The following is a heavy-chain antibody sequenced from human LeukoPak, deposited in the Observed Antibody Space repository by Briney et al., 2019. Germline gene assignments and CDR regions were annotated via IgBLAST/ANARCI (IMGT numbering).Heavy chain of an antibody. CDR1: GGSISSSSYY. V-gene: IGHV4-39*07. CDR3: ARDRDYSKRPFDY. CDR2: IYYSGST. D-gene: IGHD4-11*01. Sequence: SETLSLTCTVSGGSISSSSYYWGWIRQPPGKGLEWIGSIYYSGSTYYHPSLKSRVTISVDTSKNQFSLKLSSVTAADTAVYYCARDRDYSKRPFDYWGQGTLVTVSS. J-gene: IGHJ4*02.